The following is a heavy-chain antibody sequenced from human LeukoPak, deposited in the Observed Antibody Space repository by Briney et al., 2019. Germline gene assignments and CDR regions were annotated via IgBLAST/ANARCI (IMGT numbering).Heavy chain of an antibody. CDR1: GFTFSSYS. Sequence: VQPGGSLRLSCAASGFTFSSYSMNWVRQAPGKGLEWVSYISSSSSTIYYADSVKGRFTISRDNANNSLYLQMNSLRAEDTAVYYCARERGVVGSDAFDIWGQGTMVTVSS. D-gene: IGHD2-15*01. J-gene: IGHJ3*02. CDR3: ARERGVVGSDAFDI. V-gene: IGHV3-48*04. CDR2: ISSSSSTI.